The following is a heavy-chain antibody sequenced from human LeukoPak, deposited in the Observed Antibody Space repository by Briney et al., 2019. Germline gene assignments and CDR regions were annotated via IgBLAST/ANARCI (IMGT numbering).Heavy chain of an antibody. Sequence: KPSETLSLTCSVSGDSITSYYWSWIRQPPGKGLEWIGYIYYSGSTNYNPSLKSRVTISVDTSKNQFSLKLNSVTAADTAVYYCAIEGRWDFSPTGTFDFWGEGTLVTVSS. D-gene: IGHD5-24*01. CDR3: AIEGRWDFSPTGTFDF. CDR2: IYYSGST. CDR1: GDSITSYY. V-gene: IGHV4-59*01. J-gene: IGHJ4*02.